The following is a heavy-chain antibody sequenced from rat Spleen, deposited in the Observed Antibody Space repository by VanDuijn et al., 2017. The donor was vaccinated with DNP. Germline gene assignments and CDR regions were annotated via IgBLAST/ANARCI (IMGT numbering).Heavy chain of an antibody. CDR1: GFTFSNYY. CDR2: ISYDGSST. J-gene: IGHJ2*01. CDR3: AKGPNYGGWNDYFDY. D-gene: IGHD1-11*01. Sequence: EVQLVESGGGLVQPGRSMKLSCAASGFTFSNYYMAWVRQAPTKGLEWVATISYDGSSTYYRDSVKGRFTCSRDNAQNTLYLQMNSLRSEDTATYYCAKGPNYGGWNDYFDYWGQGVMVTVSS. V-gene: IGHV5-22*01.